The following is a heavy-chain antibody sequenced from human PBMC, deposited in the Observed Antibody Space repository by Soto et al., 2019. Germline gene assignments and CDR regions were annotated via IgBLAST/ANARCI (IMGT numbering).Heavy chain of an antibody. D-gene: IGHD1-26*01. J-gene: IGHJ4*02. V-gene: IGHV3-23*01. Sequence: PGGSLRLSCAAPGFSFSTYAMSWVRQAPGKGLEWVSGISGSGDSTHYADSVKGRFSISRDNSKNTLYLLMNSLRAEDTAVYYCARFSGSYFLFDYWGQVPLVTVSS. CDR2: ISGSGDST. CDR1: GFSFSTYA. CDR3: ARFSGSYFLFDY.